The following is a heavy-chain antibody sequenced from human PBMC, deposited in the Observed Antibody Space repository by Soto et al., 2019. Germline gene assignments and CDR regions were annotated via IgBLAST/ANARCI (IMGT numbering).Heavy chain of an antibody. V-gene: IGHV4-31*03. CDR1: GDSISSGTYY. J-gene: IGHJ4*02. Sequence: QVQLQESGPGLVTPSQTLSLTCTVSGDSISSGTYYWNWIRQHPGKGLEWIGYIHYSGSTYYNTSLESRVTISVDTSKNQFSLTLSSVTAADTAAYFCARAPGFCSGGSCNSVYFDYWGQGTLVTVSS. CDR3: ARAPGFCSGGSCNSVYFDY. D-gene: IGHD2-15*01. CDR2: IHYSGST.